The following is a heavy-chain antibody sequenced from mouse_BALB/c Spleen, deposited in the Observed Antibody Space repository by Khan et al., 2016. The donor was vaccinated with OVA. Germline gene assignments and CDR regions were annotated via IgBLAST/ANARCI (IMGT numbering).Heavy chain of an antibody. D-gene: IGHD1-1*01. CDR1: GFNIKDTY. Sequence: VQLQQSGAELVKPGASVKLSCTLSGFNIKDTYMHWVKQRPEQSLEWIGRIDPANGNTKYDPKFQGKATITADTSSNTAYLQLSSLTSEDTAVYYCATYYDGSSRYFDYWGQGTTLTVSS. CDR3: ATYYDGSSRYFDY. J-gene: IGHJ2*01. V-gene: IGHV14-3*02. CDR2: IDPANGNT.